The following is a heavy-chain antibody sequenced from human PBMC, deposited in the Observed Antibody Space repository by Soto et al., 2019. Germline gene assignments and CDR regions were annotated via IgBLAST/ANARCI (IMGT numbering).Heavy chain of an antibody. CDR2: IYYSGST. CDR3: ARGGRRSPGMDV. CDR1: GGSISSGGYY. V-gene: IGHV4-31*03. Sequence: QVQLQESGPGLVKPSQTLSLTCTVSGGSISSGGYYWSWIRQHPGKGLEWIGYIYYSGSTYYNPSLKSRVTISVDTSKNPFSLKPSSVTAADTAVYYCARGGRRSPGMDVWGQGTTVTVSS. J-gene: IGHJ6*02.